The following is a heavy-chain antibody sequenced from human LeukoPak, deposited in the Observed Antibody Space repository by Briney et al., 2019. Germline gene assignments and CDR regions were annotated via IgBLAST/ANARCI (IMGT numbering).Heavy chain of an antibody. Sequence: SETLSLTCAVSGYSISSGYYWGWIRQPPGKGLEWIGSIYQSGSTYHNPSLKSRVTISVDTSKNQFSLKLSSVTAADTAVYYCATSGVVARGDYWGQGTLVTVSS. D-gene: IGHD5-12*01. CDR2: IYQSGST. CDR1: GYSISSGYY. V-gene: IGHV4-38-2*01. CDR3: ATSGVVARGDY. J-gene: IGHJ4*02.